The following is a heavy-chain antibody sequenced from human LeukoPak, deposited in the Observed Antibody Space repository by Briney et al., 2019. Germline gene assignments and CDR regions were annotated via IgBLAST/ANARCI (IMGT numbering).Heavy chain of an antibody. CDR3: ARSLEDWFDP. CDR1: GFTFSSYE. J-gene: IGHJ5*02. Sequence: GGSLRLSCAASGFTFSSYEMNWVRQAPGKGLEWVSYISSSGSTIYYADSVKGRFTISRDNAKNSLYLRMNSLRAEDTAVYYCARSLEDWFDPWGQGTLVTVSS. D-gene: IGHD3-3*01. CDR2: ISSSGSTI. V-gene: IGHV3-48*03.